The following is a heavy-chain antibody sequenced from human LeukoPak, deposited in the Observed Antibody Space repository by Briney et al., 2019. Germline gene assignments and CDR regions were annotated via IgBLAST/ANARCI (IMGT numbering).Heavy chain of an antibody. V-gene: IGHV3-30*04. D-gene: IGHD5-24*01. CDR2: ISYDGSNK. J-gene: IGHJ5*02. CDR1: GFTFSSYA. CDR3: ARDWRWLQFKSNWFDP. Sequence: GGSLRLSCAASGFTFSSYAMHWVRQAPGKGLEWVAVISYDGSNKYYADSVKGRFTISRDNAKNSLYLQMNSLRAEDTAVYYCARDWRWLQFKSNWFDPWGQGTLVTVSS.